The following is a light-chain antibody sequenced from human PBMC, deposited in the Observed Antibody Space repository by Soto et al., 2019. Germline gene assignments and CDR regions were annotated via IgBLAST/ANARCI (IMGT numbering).Light chain of an antibody. J-gene: IGKJ5*01. CDR2: GTS. CDR3: QQYDSWPPFT. Sequence: EIVMTQSPATLSVSAGERATLSCRAIQSVSSSYLAWYQQKPGQAPRLLIYGTSSRATGIPARFSGSGSGTQFTLTISSLQSEDFALYYCQQYDSWPPFTFGQGTRLEIK. V-gene: IGKV3-15*01. CDR1: QSVSSSY.